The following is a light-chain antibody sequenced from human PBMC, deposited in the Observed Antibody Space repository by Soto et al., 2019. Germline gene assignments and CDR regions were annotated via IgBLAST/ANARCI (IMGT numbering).Light chain of an antibody. CDR3: SSYAGRNNVV. CDR1: SSDIGGYKY. Sequence: QSALTQPPSASGSPGQSVTISCTGTSSDIGGYKYVSWYQQHPGKAPKLMIYEVSKRPSGVPDRFSGSKSGNTASLTVSGLQTEDEADYYCSSYAGRNNVVFGGGTKLNVL. J-gene: IGLJ2*01. V-gene: IGLV2-8*01. CDR2: EVS.